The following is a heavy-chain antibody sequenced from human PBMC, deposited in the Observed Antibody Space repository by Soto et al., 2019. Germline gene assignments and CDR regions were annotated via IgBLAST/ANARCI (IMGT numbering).Heavy chain of an antibody. D-gene: IGHD2-2*01. CDR2: IIPIPGTA. CDR3: ARSQGSSTSLEIYYYYYYGMDV. J-gene: IGHJ6*02. CDR1: GGTFGSYA. V-gene: IGHV1-69*01. Sequence: QVQLVQSGAEVKKPGSSVKVSCKASGGTFGSYAISWVRQAPGQGLEWMGGIIPIPGTANYAQKLQGRVTIAAADYTSTAYMELSSLRSEDTAVYYCARSQGSSTSLEIYYYYYYGMDVWGQGTTVTVSS.